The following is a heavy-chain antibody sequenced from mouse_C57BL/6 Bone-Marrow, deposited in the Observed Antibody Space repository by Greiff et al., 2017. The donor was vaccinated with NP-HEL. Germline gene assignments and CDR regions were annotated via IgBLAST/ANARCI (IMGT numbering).Heavy chain of an antibody. CDR3: ARNYDYDPGGFAY. V-gene: IGHV1-63*01. Sequence: VQVVESGAELVRPGTSVKMSCKASGYTFTNYWIGWAKQRPGHGLEWIGDIYPGGGYTNYNEKFKGKATLTADKSSSTAYMQFSSLTSEDSAIYYCARNYDYDPGGFAYWGQGTLVTVSA. CDR1: GYTFTNYW. J-gene: IGHJ3*01. D-gene: IGHD2-4*01. CDR2: IYPGGGYT.